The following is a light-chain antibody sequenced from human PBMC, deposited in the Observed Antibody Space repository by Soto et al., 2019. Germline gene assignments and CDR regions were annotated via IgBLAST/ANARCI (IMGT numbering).Light chain of an antibody. CDR3: QHYYTTPRT. J-gene: IGKJ2*02. CDR1: QSVLYASNNKNY. CDR2: WAS. Sequence: DIVMTQSPDSLPVSLGERATINCKSSQSVLYASNNKNYLAWYQQKPGQPPKLLIYWASIRASGVPDRFSGSGSGTDFTLTISSLQAEDVAVYYCQHYYTTPRTFRQGTRLEIK. V-gene: IGKV4-1*01.